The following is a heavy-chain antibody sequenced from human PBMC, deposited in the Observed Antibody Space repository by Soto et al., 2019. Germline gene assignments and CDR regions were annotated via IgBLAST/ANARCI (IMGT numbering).Heavy chain of an antibody. CDR3: ATYGSGSYKPTTFDY. V-gene: IGHV4-31*03. J-gene: IGHJ4*02. CDR1: GGSISSGGYY. D-gene: IGHD3-10*01. Sequence: QVQLQESGPGLVKPSQTLSLTCTVSGGSISSGGYYWSWIRQHPGKGLEWIGYIYYSGSTYYNPSLKSRVTIPVDTSKNQFSLKLSSVNAADTAVYYCATYGSGSYKPTTFDYWGQGTLVTVSS. CDR2: IYYSGST.